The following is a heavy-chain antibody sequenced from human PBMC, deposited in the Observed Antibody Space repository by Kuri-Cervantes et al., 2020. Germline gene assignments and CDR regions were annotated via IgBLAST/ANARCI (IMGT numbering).Heavy chain of an antibody. CDR1: GYSFTTYW. Sequence: GESLKISGKGSGYSFTTYWIGWVRQMPGKGLEWMGIIYPGDSDTRYSPSFQGQVTISADKSISTAYLQWSSLKASDTAMYYCARSLGYCSSTSCSTLGWFDPWGQGTLVTVSS. CDR2: IYPGDSDT. J-gene: IGHJ5*02. CDR3: ARSLGYCSSTSCSTLGWFDP. D-gene: IGHD2-2*01. V-gene: IGHV5-51*01.